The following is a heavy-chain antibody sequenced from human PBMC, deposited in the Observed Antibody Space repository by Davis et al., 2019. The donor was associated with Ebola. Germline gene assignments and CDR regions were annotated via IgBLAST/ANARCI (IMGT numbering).Heavy chain of an antibody. Sequence: GESLKISCAASGFAFYSFAMSWVRQAPGKGLEWVSTMTSRSGVTYYADSVKGRFTISRDNSKNTLYLQMNSLRPEDTATYYCATDADYGEYGWFDPWGQGTLVTVSS. V-gene: IGHV3-23*01. D-gene: IGHD4-17*01. J-gene: IGHJ5*02. CDR1: GFAFYSFA. CDR2: MTSRSGVT. CDR3: ATDADYGEYGWFDP.